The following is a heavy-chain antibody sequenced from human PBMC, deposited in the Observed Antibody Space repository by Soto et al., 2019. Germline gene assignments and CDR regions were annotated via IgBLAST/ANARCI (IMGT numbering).Heavy chain of an antibody. Sequence: NPSETLSLTCTVSGGSISSGDYYWSWIRQPPGKGLEWIGYIYYSGSTYYNPSLKSRVTISVDTSKNQFSLKLSSVTAADTAVYYCARDRHEHSYYYGMDVWGQGTTVTVSS. CDR1: GGSISSGDYY. D-gene: IGHD3-3*02. CDR3: ARDRHEHSYYYGMDV. CDR2: IYYSGST. J-gene: IGHJ6*02. V-gene: IGHV4-30-4*01.